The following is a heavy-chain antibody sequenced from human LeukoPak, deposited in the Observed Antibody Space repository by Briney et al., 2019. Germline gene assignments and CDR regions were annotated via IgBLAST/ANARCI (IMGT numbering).Heavy chain of an antibody. Sequence: PSETLSLTRAVYGGSFSGYYWSWIRQPPGKGLEWIGEINHSGSTNYNPSLKSRVTISVDTSKNQFSLKLSSVTAADTAVYYCARGLSYYYDSSGYPNWFDPWGQGTLVTVSS. CDR3: ARGLSYYYDSSGYPNWFDP. D-gene: IGHD3-22*01. CDR2: INHSGST. J-gene: IGHJ5*02. CDR1: GGSFSGYY. V-gene: IGHV4-34*01.